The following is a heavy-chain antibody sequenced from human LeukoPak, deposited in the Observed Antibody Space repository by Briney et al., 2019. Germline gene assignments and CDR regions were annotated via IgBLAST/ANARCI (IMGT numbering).Heavy chain of an antibody. J-gene: IGHJ4*02. Sequence: SVKVSCKASGGTFSSYAISWVRQAPGQGLEWMGGIIPIFGTANYAQKFQGRVTITTDESTSTAYMELSSLRSEDTAVYYCARSIVGTGEFDYWGQGTLVTVSS. CDR1: GGTFSSYA. CDR3: ARSIVGTGEFDY. CDR2: IIPIFGTA. V-gene: IGHV1-69*05. D-gene: IGHD1-26*01.